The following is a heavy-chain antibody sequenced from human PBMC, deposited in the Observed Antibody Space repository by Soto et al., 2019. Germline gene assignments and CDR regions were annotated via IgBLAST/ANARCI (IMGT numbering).Heavy chain of an antibody. CDR2: IKSNGSST. CDR1: GCTFSNYW. CDR3: AKKLDLY. V-gene: IGHV3-74*01. J-gene: IGHJ4*02. D-gene: IGHD3-3*01. Sequence: GESLRLSCVGSGCTFSNYWMHWVRQAPGKGLEWVSPIKSNGSSTSYADSVKGRFTISRDNSKNTLYLQMNSLRAEDTAVYYCAKKLDLYWGQGTLVTVSS.